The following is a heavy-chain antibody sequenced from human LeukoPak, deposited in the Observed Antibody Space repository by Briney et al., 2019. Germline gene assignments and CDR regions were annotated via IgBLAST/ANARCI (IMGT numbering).Heavy chain of an antibody. J-gene: IGHJ3*02. CDR2: IYTSGST. D-gene: IGHD3-22*01. CDR1: GGSISSYY. V-gene: IGHV4-4*07. Sequence: PSETLSLTCTVSGGSISSYYWSWIRQPAGKGLEWIGRIYTSGSTNYNPSLKSRVIMSVDTSKNQFSLKLSSVTAADTAVYYCARDRGGRGYYDSSGYYRDAFDIWGQGTMVTVSS. CDR3: ARDRGGRGYYDSSGYYRDAFDI.